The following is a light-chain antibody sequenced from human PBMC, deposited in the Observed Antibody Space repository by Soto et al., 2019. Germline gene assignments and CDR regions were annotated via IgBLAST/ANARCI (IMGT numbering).Light chain of an antibody. CDR3: SSYTTSNTRQIV. V-gene: IGLV2-14*01. CDR2: DVS. J-gene: IGLJ1*01. Sequence: QSVLTQPASVSGSPGQSITISCTGTNSDVGGYNYVSWYQQHPGKAPKFMIYDVSSRPSGVSDRFSGSKPGNTASLTISGLQAEDEADYYCSSYTTSNTRQIVFGTGTKLTVL. CDR1: NSDVGGYNY.